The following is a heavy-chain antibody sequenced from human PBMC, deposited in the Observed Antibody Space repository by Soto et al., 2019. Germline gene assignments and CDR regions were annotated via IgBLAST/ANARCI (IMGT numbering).Heavy chain of an antibody. CDR3: ARDPSYDSSAYLCDY. CDR2: IWKDGSTK. Sequence: QVQLVESGGGVLQPGRSLRLSCAASGFTFNNYAFHWVRQAPGKGLEWVAFIWKDGSTKYYVDSVKGRFTISRDNSKNTVYLEMNSLRAEDTAMYYCARDPSYDSSAYLCDYWGQGTLVTVSS. V-gene: IGHV3-33*01. J-gene: IGHJ4*02. CDR1: GFTFNNYA. D-gene: IGHD3-22*01.